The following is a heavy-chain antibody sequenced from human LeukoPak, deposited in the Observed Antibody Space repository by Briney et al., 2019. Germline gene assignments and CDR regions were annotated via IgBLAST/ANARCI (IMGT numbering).Heavy chain of an antibody. V-gene: IGHV4-59*01. CDR2: IYYSGST. D-gene: IGHD2-2*01. CDR3: AREICSSTSCAGNWFDP. CDR1: GGSISSYY. J-gene: IGHJ5*02. Sequence: ASETLSLTCTVSGGSISSYYWSWIRQPPGKGLEWIGYIYYSGSTNYNPSLKSRVTISVDTSKNQFSLKLSSVTAADTAVYYCAREICSSTSCAGNWFDPWGQGTLVTVSS.